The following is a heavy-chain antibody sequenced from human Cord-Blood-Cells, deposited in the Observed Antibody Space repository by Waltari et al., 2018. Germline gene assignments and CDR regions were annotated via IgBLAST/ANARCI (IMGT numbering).Heavy chain of an antibody. CDR1: GGSFSGYY. V-gene: IGHV4-34*01. CDR2: INHSGST. J-gene: IGHJ3*02. CDR3: ARPRIVGATRAFDI. Sequence: QVQLQQWGAGLLKPSATLSLTCAVYGGSFSGYYWRWIRQPPGKGLEWIGEINHSGSTNYNPSLKSRVTISVDTSKNQFSLKLSSVTAADTAVYYCARPRIVGATRAFDIWGQGTMVTVSS. D-gene: IGHD1-26*01.